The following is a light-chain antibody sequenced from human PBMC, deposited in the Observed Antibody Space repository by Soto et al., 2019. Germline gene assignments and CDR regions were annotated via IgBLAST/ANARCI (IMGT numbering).Light chain of an antibody. CDR3: QQYHSPPQT. CDR1: RTILYSPNNQNY. V-gene: IGKV4-1*01. J-gene: IGKJ1*01. Sequence: DIVMTQSPDSLAVSLGERATINCKSSRTILYSPNNQNYLAWYQQKPGQPPKLLVYWASTRESGVPDRFSGSGSGTVFTLTIDSLQAEDVAVYYCQQYHSPPQTFGQGTKVEIK. CDR2: WAS.